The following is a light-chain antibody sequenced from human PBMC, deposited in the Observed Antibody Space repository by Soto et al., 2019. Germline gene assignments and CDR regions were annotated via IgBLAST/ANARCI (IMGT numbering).Light chain of an antibody. CDR3: CSFALRSXLX. Sequence: QSALTQPASVSGSPGQSITISCTGTSSDVGNYNLVSWYQQYPGKAPKLMIYEGGKRPSGVSNRFSGSKSGNTASLTISGLQAEDEADYYCCSFALRSXLXXGGGXXLXVL. V-gene: IGLV2-23*01. J-gene: IGLJ2*01. CDR1: SSDVGNYNL. CDR2: EGG.